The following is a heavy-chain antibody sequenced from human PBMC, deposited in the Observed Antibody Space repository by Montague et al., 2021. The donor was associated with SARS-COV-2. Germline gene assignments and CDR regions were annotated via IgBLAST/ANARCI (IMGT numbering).Heavy chain of an antibody. V-gene: IGHV4-39*01. Sequence: SETLSLTCTVSGCSISGSNYYWAWIRQPPGKGLEWIGSIYYSCSTYHNPSLKSRVSISVDTSKNQFSLKLNSVTAADTAVYYCARLLLELPGDYWGQGTLVT. CDR2: IYYSCST. CDR1: GCSISGSNYY. J-gene: IGHJ4*02. D-gene: IGHD1-7*01. CDR3: ARLLLELPGDY.